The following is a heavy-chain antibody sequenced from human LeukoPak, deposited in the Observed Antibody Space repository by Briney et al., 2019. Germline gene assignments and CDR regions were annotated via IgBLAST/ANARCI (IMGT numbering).Heavy chain of an antibody. CDR3: AADDAGYMDV. V-gene: IGHV1-58*02. J-gene: IGHJ6*03. CDR1: GYTFTGYY. CDR2: IVVGSGNT. Sequence: SAKVSCKASGYTFTGYYMHWVRQAPGQGLEWIGWIVVGSGNTNYAQKFQERVTITRDMSTSTAYMELSSLRSEDTAVYYCAADDAGYMDVWGKGTTVTVSS.